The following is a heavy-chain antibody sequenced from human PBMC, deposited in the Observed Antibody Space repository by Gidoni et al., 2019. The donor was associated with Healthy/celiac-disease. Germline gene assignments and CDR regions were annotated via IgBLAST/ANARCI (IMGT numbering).Heavy chain of an antibody. V-gene: IGHV3-11*01. CDR3: ARDRTRAWYFDL. J-gene: IGHJ2*01. CDR2: ISSSGSTI. CDR1: GFTFSDYY. Sequence: QVQLVESGGGLVKPGGSLRLSCAASGFTFSDYYMRWIRQAPGKGLEWVSEISSSGSTIYYADSVKGRFTSSRDNAKNSLYLQMNSLRAEDTAVYYCARDRTRAWYFDLWGRGTLVTVSS.